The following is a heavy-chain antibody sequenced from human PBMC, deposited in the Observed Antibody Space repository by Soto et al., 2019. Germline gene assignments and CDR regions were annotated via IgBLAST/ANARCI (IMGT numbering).Heavy chain of an antibody. D-gene: IGHD3-22*01. V-gene: IGHV3-48*02. J-gene: IGHJ3*01. CDR2: VGSRNSET. CDR3: ARIRITMVVVAPRAFDV. CDR1: GFPLRSYS. Sequence: LRLSCTATGFPLRSYSMNWVRQAPGKGLEWVSYVGSRNSETSYADSVKGRFTISRDNAKNSLYLQMDSLRDEDTAVYYCARIRITMVVVAPRAFDVWGQGTMVTVSS.